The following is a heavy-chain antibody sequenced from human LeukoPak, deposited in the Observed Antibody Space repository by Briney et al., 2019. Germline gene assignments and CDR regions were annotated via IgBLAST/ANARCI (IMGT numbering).Heavy chain of an antibody. D-gene: IGHD3-10*01. J-gene: IGHJ5*02. CDR2: ISGSGGST. V-gene: IGHV3-23*01. Sequence: GGSLRLSCAASGFTFSSYAMSWVRQAAGKGREWVSAISGSGGSTYYADSVKGRFTISRDNSKNTLYLQMNSLRAGDTAVYYCAKTYYYGSGWFDPWGEGALATVSS. CDR3: AKTYYYGSGWFDP. CDR1: GFTFSSYA.